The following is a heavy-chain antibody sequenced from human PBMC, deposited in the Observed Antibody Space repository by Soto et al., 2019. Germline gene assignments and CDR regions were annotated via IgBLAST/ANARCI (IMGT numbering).Heavy chain of an antibody. CDR2: ISFDRGSQ. CDR3: AHDSSVAAAGSGWWFDP. CDR1: GFDFNTYG. Sequence: QVQLVESGGGVVQPGGSLRLSCAASGFDFNTYGLHWVRQAPGKGLEWVAAISFDRGSQYYADSVKGRFNVSRDQSNSTKYLQMNSLGGEDTATYLCAHDSSVAAAGSGWWFDPWGPGTLVIVSS. V-gene: IGHV3-30*18. J-gene: IGHJ5*02. D-gene: IGHD6-13*01.